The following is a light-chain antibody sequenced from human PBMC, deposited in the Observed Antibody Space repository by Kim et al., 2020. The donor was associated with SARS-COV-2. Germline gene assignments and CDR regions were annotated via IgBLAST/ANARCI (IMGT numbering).Light chain of an antibody. J-gene: IGLJ2*01. CDR1: SSDVGSYNL. V-gene: IGLV2-23*01. CDR3: CSYAGSSTVV. CDR2: EGS. Sequence: GQSITISSTGTSSDVGSYNLVSWYQQPPGKAPKLMIYEGSKRPSGVSNRFSGSKSGNTASLTISGLQAEDEADYYCCSYAGSSTVVFGGGTQLTVL.